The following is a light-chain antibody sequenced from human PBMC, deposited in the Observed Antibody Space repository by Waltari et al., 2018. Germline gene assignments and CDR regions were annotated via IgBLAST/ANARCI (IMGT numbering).Light chain of an antibody. CDR1: LGINIW. CDR3: QQYYSSPLT. Sequence: DIQLTQTPSSLSASVGDRVTITFRASLGINIWLAWYQQKPGKAPKLLIYKASSLQSGVPSRFSGSGSGTDFTLIISSLQPEDFATYYCQQYYSSPLTFGGGTKVEIK. V-gene: IGKV1-5*03. CDR2: KAS. J-gene: IGKJ4*01.